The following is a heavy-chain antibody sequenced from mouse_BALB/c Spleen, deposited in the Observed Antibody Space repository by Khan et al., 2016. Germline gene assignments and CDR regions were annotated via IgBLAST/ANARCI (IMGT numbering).Heavy chain of an antibody. CDR1: GYTFTNYG. Sequence: QIQLVQSGPELKKPGETVKISCKASGYTFTNYGMNWVKQAPGKGLKWMGWINTYTGEPTYADDFKGRFAFSLETSASTAYLQINNLKHEDMATYFCARDYGNPFAYWGQGTLVTVSA. CDR3: ARDYGNPFAY. J-gene: IGHJ3*01. V-gene: IGHV9-1*02. D-gene: IGHD2-1*01. CDR2: INTYTGEP.